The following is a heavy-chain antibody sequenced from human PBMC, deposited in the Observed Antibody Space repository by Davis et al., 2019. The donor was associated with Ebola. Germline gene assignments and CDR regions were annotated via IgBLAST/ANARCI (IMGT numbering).Heavy chain of an antibody. CDR1: GYTFTSYY. CDR2: INPSGGST. Sequence: ASVKVSCMASGYTFTSYYMHWVRQAPGHGLEWMGIINPSGGSTSYAQKFQGRVTMTRDTSTSTVYMELSSLRSEDTAVYYCARAPHSYGDYASVYFDYWGQGTLVTVSS. J-gene: IGHJ4*02. V-gene: IGHV1-46*01. D-gene: IGHD4-17*01. CDR3: ARAPHSYGDYASVYFDY.